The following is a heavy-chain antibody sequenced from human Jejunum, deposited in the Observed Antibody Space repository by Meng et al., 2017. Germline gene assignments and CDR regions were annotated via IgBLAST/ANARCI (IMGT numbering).Heavy chain of an antibody. J-gene: IGHJ5*02. D-gene: IGHD2/OR15-2a*01. Sequence: LEESVPRLLNPSGHRSLTVAVPGGSISTTHGWSSVRQPRVKLLESIGEISHTVGINYTPSLKSRVTMSLDNSKTQFSLDLTSVTRADTAVYYCARDLLYQNIAATGWFDPWGQGTLVTVSS. CDR3: ARDLLYQNIAATGWFDP. CDR1: GGSISTTHG. V-gene: IGHV4-4*02. CDR2: ISHTVGI.